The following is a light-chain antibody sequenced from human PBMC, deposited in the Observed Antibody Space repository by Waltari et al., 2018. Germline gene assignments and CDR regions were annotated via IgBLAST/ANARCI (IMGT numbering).Light chain of an antibody. Sequence: EIVLTQSPGTLSLSPGERATLSCRASQSVTNSYLAWYQQKSGQAPRILIYGASNSATGIPDRFSGSGSGTDFTLTISRLEPEDFALYYCQQNDSSSYTFGQGTKLEIK. CDR1: QSVTNSY. CDR3: QQNDSSSYT. V-gene: IGKV3-20*01. J-gene: IGKJ2*01. CDR2: GAS.